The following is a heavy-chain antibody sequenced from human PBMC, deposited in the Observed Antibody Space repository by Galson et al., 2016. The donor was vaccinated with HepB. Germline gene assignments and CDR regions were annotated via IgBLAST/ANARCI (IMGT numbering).Heavy chain of an antibody. CDR1: GFSFRSYA. D-gene: IGHD3-10*01. Sequence: SLRLSCAASGFSFRSYAMHWVRQVPGKGLEWVAVISFAGSDEYYADSVKGRFTISRDNSKNTLYLQMNSLRVEDTAVYYCARGPGSYYRGREYYYGMDVWGQGTTVTVSS. CDR3: ARGPGSYYRGREYYYGMDV. V-gene: IGHV3-30*04. J-gene: IGHJ6*02. CDR2: ISFAGSDE.